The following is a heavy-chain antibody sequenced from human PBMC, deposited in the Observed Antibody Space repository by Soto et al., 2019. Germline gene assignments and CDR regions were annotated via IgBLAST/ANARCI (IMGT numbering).Heavy chain of an antibody. CDR3: VKERCSGKSCYVSEY. J-gene: IGHJ4*02. Sequence: GGSLRLSCAASGFTFNSYTMAWVRQAPGKGLEWVSAISGSGGSPSYADSVQGRFTISRDNSRNTLSLQMNRLRVEETATYYCVKERCSGKSCYVSEYWGQGSLVTVSS. CDR2: ISGSGGSP. D-gene: IGHD2-15*01. V-gene: IGHV3-23*01. CDR1: GFTFNSYT.